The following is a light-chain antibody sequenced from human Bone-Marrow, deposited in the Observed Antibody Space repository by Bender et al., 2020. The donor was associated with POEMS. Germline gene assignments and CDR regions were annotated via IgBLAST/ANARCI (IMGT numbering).Light chain of an antibody. CDR3: VTWDDSVNGPV. CDR1: SSNIGNNA. J-gene: IGLJ3*02. V-gene: IGLV1-36*01. Sequence: QSVLTQPPSVSEAPRQRVTISCSGSSSNIGNNAVNWYRQTPGEPPKLLIFLDDLLPSGVSARFSGSKSGTSPSLAISGLQSEDEGDYYCVTWDDSVNGPVFGGGTKLTVL. CDR2: LDD.